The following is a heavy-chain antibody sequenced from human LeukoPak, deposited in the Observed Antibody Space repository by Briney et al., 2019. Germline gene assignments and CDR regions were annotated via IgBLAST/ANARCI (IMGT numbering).Heavy chain of an antibody. CDR2: IRNSGNT. CDR1: GDSFSSSSHY. V-gene: IGHV4-39*01. CDR3: ARHVYGEYGPGDY. Sequence: SETLSLTCTVSGDSFSSSSHYWGWLRQPPGRGLEWIGSIRNSGNTYYSPSLKSRVTISVDTSKNQFSLKLSSVTAADTAVYYCARHVYGEYGPGDYWGQGILATVSS. D-gene: IGHD4-17*01. J-gene: IGHJ4*02.